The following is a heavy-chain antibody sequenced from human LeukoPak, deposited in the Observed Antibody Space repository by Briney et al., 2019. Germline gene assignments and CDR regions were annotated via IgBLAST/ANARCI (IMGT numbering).Heavy chain of an antibody. J-gene: IGHJ3*02. CDR2: IYSGGST. CDR1: GFTVSSNY. V-gene: IGHV3-53*01. D-gene: IGHD2-2*01. Sequence: PGGSLRLSCAASGFTVSSNYMSWVRQAPGKGLAWVSVIYSGGSTDYADSVKGRFTISRDNAKNSLYLQMNSLRAEDTAVYYCARKSTRGDAFDIWGQGTMVTVSS. CDR3: ARKSTRGDAFDI.